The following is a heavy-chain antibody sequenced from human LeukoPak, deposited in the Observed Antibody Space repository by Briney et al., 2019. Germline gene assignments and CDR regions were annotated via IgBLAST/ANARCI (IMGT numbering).Heavy chain of an antibody. CDR1: GYSFTGYY. Sequence: ASVKVSRKASGYSFTGYYIHWVRQASGQGLEWMGRINPNSGGTKYAQKFQGRVTMTRDTSISTAYMELSRLTSDDTAVFYCARVLRDWYFDLWGRGTLVTVSS. V-gene: IGHV1-2*06. J-gene: IGHJ2*01. CDR2: INPNSGGT. CDR3: ARVLRDWYFDL.